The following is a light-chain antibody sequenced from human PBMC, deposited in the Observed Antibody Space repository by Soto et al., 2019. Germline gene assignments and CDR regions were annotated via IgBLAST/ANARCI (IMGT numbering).Light chain of an antibody. V-gene: IGKV3-15*01. CDR2: GAS. J-gene: IGKJ1*01. CDR3: QQYQNLWT. CDR1: QSVSSN. Sequence: TMTSQSPATVSVYPGERATLSCRASQSVSSNLAWYQQKPGQAPRHLIYGASTRATGIPARFSGSGSGTEFTLTIGSLQSEDSAVYYCQQYQNLWTFGQGSKVDI.